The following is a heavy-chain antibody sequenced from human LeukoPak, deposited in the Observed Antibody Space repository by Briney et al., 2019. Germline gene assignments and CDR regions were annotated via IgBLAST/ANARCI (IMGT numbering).Heavy chain of an antibody. D-gene: IGHD1-1*01. V-gene: IGHV3-64*02. Sequence: QPGGSLRLSCAASGFIFSSYAMQWVRQAPGKELECISAITGNGGGTFYADSVKGRFTISRDNSKNTLLLQMDSLKAEDMAVYYCVRGGQSTNCFDYWGQGILVTVSS. CDR2: ITGNGGGT. J-gene: IGHJ4*02. CDR1: GFIFSSYA. CDR3: VRGGQSTNCFDY.